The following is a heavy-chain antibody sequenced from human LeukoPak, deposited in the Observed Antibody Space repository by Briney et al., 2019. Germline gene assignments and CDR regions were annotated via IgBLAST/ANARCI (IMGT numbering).Heavy chain of an antibody. CDR2: IYSGGST. V-gene: IGHV3-53*01. CDR1: GFTVSSNY. D-gene: IGHD5-12*01. J-gene: IGHJ6*02. Sequence: PGGSLRLSCAASGFTVSSNYMSWVRQAPGKGLEWVSVIYSGGSTYYADSVKGRFTISRDNSKNTLYLQMNSLRAEDTAVYYCARDMVATIHDSRDYYGMDVWGQGTTVTVSS. CDR3: ARDMVATIHDSRDYYGMDV.